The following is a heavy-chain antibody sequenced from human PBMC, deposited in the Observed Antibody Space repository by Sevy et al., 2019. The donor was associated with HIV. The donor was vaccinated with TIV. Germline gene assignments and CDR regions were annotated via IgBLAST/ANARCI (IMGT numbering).Heavy chain of an antibody. D-gene: IGHD6-25*01. CDR3: AGGQRLAPPWGFDL. V-gene: IGHV3-13*01. CDR1: GFTFSSNY. Sequence: GGSLRLSCAASGFTFSSNYMHWVRQATGKGLEWISSIWTGGDTYYIGSVNGRFTISREDAKKSFYLQMNSLRDDDTAVYYCAGGQRLAPPWGFDLWGRGTLVTVSS. CDR2: IWTGGDT. J-gene: IGHJ2*01.